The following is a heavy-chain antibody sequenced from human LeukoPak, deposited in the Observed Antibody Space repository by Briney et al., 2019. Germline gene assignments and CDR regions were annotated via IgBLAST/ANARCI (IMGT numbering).Heavy chain of an antibody. CDR3: ARDPLEYYYDSSGYYY. V-gene: IGHV1-46*01. J-gene: IGHJ4*02. Sequence: GASVKVSCKASGYTFTDYYMHWVRQAPGRGLEWVGLINPSGSRTICAQKFQGRVTITADESTSTAYVELSSLRSEDTAVYYCARDPLEYYYDSSGYYYWGQGTLVTVSS. CDR2: INPSGSRT. D-gene: IGHD3-22*01. CDR1: GYTFTDYY.